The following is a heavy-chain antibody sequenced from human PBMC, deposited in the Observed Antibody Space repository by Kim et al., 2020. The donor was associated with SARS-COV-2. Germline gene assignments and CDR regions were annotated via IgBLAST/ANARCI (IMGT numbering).Heavy chain of an antibody. CDR2: ISYDGSNK. D-gene: IGHD6-13*01. Sequence: GGSLRLSCAASGFTFSSYGMHWVRQAPGKGLEWVAVISYDGSNKYYADSVKGRFTISRDNSKNTLYLQMNSLRAEDTAVYYCAKLLSSLAYFDYWGQGTLVTVSS. V-gene: IGHV3-30*18. J-gene: IGHJ4*02. CDR1: GFTFSSYG. CDR3: AKLLSSLAYFDY.